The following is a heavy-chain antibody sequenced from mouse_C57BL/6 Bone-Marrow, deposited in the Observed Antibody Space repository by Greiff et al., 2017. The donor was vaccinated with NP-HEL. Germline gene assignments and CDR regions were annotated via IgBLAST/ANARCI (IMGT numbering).Heavy chain of an antibody. CDR3: ARAGDYYDGRSRDY. V-gene: IGHV1-54*01. CDR1: GYAFTNYL. D-gene: IGHD1-1*01. J-gene: IGHJ2*01. Sequence: VQLQQSGAELLRPGTSVKVSCKASGYAFTNYLIEWVKQRPGQGLEWIGVINPGSGGTNYNEKFKGKATLTADKSSSTAYMQLSSLTSEDSAVYFCARAGDYYDGRSRDYWGQGTTLTVSS. CDR2: INPGSGGT.